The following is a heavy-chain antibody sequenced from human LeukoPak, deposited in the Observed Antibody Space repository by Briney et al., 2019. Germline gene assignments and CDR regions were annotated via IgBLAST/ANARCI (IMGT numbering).Heavy chain of an antibody. D-gene: IGHD5-18*01. V-gene: IGHV3-30*02. Sequence: GGSLRLSCAASGFTFSTYGMHWVRQAPGKGLHWVAFIRYDGSNEYYADSVKGRFTISRDNSKNTLYLQINSLRAEDTAVYYCAKDRGRQVYSYGSNWFDPWGQGTLVTVSS. J-gene: IGHJ5*02. CDR2: IRYDGSNE. CDR3: AKDRGRQVYSYGSNWFDP. CDR1: GFTFSTYG.